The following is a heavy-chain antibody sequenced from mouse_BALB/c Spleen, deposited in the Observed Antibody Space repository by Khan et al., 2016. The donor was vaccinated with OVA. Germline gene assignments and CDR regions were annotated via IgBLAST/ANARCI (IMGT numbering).Heavy chain of an antibody. J-gene: IGHJ4*01. V-gene: IGHV2-6-1*01. CDR2: IWSDGST. D-gene: IGHD2-10*01. Sequence: QVQLKESGPGLVAPSQSLSITCTISGFSLTNSGIHWVRQPPGKGLEWLVVIWSDGSTTYNSALKSRLTISKDNSKSQVFLKMNSLQTYDTAVYFCARQPYYHYDIMDYWGQGTSVTVSS. CDR3: ARQPYYHYDIMDY. CDR1: GFSLTNSG.